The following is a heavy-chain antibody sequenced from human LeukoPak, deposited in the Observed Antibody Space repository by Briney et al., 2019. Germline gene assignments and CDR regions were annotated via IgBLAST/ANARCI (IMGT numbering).Heavy chain of an antibody. J-gene: IGHJ4*02. V-gene: IGHV3-7*01. Sequence: GGSLRLSCVVSGFTYSDYWMGWVRQAPGGGLEWVANIKPDGSATYYVDSVKGRFTISRDNAKSSLSLQMSSLRVEDTAVYYCARWGDNAGLDYWGQGTLVTVSS. CDR2: IKPDGSAT. D-gene: IGHD3-10*01. CDR3: ARWGDNAGLDY. CDR1: GFTYSDYW.